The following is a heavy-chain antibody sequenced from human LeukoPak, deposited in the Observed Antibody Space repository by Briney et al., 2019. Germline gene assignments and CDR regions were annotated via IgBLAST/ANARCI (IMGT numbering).Heavy chain of an antibody. J-gene: IGHJ4*02. CDR2: IRYDGSNK. V-gene: IGHV3-30*02. CDR1: GFTFSSYG. CDR3: AKDLGYSSSYNITLLDY. D-gene: IGHD6-6*01. Sequence: GGSLRLSCAASGFTFSSYGMHWVRQAPGKGLEWVAFIRYDGSNKYYADSVKGRFTISRDNSKNTLYLQMNSLRAENTAVYYCAKDLGYSSSYNITLLDYWGQGTLVTVSS.